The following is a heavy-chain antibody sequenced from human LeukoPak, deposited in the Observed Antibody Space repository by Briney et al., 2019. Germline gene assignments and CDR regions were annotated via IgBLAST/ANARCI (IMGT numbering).Heavy chain of an antibody. CDR1: GGSFSGYY. V-gene: IGHV4-34*01. D-gene: IGHD3-10*01. CDR2: INHSGST. CDR3: AGSFYGSGSYPFDY. J-gene: IGHJ4*02. Sequence: SETLSLTCAVYGGSFSGYYWSWIRQPPGKGLEWIGEINHSGSTNYNPSLKSRVTISVDTSKNQFSLKLSSVTAADTAVYYCAGSFYGSGSYPFDYWGQGTLVTVSS.